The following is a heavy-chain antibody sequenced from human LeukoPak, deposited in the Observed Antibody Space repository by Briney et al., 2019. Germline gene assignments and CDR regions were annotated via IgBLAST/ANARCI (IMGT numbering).Heavy chain of an antibody. J-gene: IGHJ3*02. CDR2: IIPIFGTA. CDR1: GGTFSSYA. D-gene: IGHD6-6*01. Sequence: SVKVSCKASGGTFSSYAISWVRQAPGQGLEWMGGIIPIFGTANYAQKFQGRATITADESTSTAYMELSSLRSEDTAVYYCARITSQLGHDAFDIWGQGTMVTVSS. CDR3: ARITSQLGHDAFDI. V-gene: IGHV1-69*13.